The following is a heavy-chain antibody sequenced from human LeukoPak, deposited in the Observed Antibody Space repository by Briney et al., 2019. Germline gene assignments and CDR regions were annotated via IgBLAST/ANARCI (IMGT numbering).Heavy chain of an antibody. D-gene: IGHD3-3*01. J-gene: IGHJ4*02. CDR3: ARRFPIFGVVIFDY. CDR1: GGSISSSSYY. CDR2: IYYSGST. V-gene: IGHV4-39*01. Sequence: SETLSLTCTDSGGSISSSSYYWGWIRQPPGKGLEWIGSIYYSGSTYYNPSLKSRVTISVDTSKNQFSLKLSSVTAADTAVYYCARRFPIFGVVIFDYWGQGTLVTVSS.